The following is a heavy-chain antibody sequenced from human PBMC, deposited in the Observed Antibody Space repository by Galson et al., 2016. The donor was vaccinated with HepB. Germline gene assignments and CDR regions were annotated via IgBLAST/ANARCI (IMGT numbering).Heavy chain of an antibody. Sequence: SLRLSCAASGFTFSSYWMHWVRQAPGKGLVWASRINSDGSSTSYADSVKGRLTISRDNAKNTLYLQMNSLRAEDTAVYYCARGGDYASWFDPWGQGTLVTVSS. J-gene: IGHJ5*02. CDR1: GFTFSSYW. CDR3: ARGGDYASWFDP. V-gene: IGHV3-74*01. CDR2: INSDGSST. D-gene: IGHD4-17*01.